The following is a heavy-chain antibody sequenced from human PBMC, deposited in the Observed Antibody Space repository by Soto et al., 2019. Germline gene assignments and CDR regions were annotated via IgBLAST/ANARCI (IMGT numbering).Heavy chain of an antibody. CDR3: ARGLDTAMADDAFDI. J-gene: IGHJ3*02. CDR1: GFTFSSYA. CDR2: ISYDGSNK. V-gene: IGHV3-30-3*01. D-gene: IGHD5-18*01. Sequence: PGGSLRLSSAASGFTFSSYAMHWVRQAPGKGLEWVAVISYDGSNKYYADSVKGRFTISRDNSKNTLYLQMNSLRAEDTAVYYCARGLDTAMADDAFDIWGQGTMVTVSS.